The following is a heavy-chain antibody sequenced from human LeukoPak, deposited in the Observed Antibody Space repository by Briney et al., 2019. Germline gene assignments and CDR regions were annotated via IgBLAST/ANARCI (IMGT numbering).Heavy chain of an antibody. CDR3: AREVVVAGKIFDY. CDR2: ISYDGSNK. CDR1: GFTFSSYA. D-gene: IGHD2-15*01. V-gene: IGHV3-30*04. Sequence: GGSLRLSCAASGFTFSSYAMHWVRQAPGKGLEWVAVISYDGSNKYYADSVKGQFTISRDNSKNTPYLQMNSLRAEDTAVYYCAREVVVAGKIFDYWGREPWSPSPQ. J-gene: IGHJ4*02.